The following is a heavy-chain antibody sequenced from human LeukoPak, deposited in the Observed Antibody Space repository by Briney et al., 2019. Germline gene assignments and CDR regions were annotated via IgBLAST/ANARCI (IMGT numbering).Heavy chain of an antibody. CDR3: ARDRRSYDSSGYYFFFGFDP. Sequence: GGSLRLSCAASGFTFSSHGMHWVRQAPGKGLEWVAVISYDGSNKYYADSVKGRFTISRDNSKNTLYLQMNSLRAEDTAVYYCARDRRSYDSSGYYFFFGFDPWGQGTLVTVSS. CDR2: ISYDGSNK. D-gene: IGHD3-22*01. CDR1: GFTFSSHG. V-gene: IGHV3-30*19. J-gene: IGHJ5*02.